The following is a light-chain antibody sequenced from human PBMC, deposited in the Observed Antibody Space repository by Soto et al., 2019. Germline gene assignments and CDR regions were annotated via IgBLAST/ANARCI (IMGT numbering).Light chain of an antibody. Sequence: QSVLTQPASVSGSPGQSITISCTGTSSDIGGYNYVSWYQHHPGKAPKLMIYVSNRPSGVSDRFSGSKSGNTASLTISGLQAEDEGDYYCSSYTSSSTVVFGGGTKLTVL. J-gene: IGLJ3*02. V-gene: IGLV2-14*01. CDR2: VS. CDR1: SSDIGGYNY. CDR3: SSYTSSSTVV.